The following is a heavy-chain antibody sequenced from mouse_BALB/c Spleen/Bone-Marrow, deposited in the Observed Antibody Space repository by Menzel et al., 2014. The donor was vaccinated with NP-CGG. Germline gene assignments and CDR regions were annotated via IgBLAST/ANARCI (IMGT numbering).Heavy chain of an antibody. Sequence: EVKLVESGGGLVQPGGSLRLSCATSGFTFXDYYMSWVRQPPGKALEWLGFIRNKANGYTTEYSASVKGRFTISRDNSQNILYLQMNTLRAEDSATYYCARDDYYAMDYWGQGTSVTVSS. V-gene: IGHV7-3*02. CDR3: ARDDYYAMDY. CDR1: GFTFXDYY. CDR2: IRNKANGYTT. J-gene: IGHJ4*01.